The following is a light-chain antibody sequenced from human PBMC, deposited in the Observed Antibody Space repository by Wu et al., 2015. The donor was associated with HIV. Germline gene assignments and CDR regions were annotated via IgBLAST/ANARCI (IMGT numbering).Light chain of an antibody. CDR1: QDVGTY. V-gene: IGKV3-15*01. CDR2: ATS. Sequence: EIVMTQSPATLSLSPGERATLSCRASQDVGTYVAWYQQKPGQAPRLLMSATSRRASGIPARFIGRGSGTEFALTIDSLQSEDSAIYFCQQYEHWPPLTFGEGLRWKS. J-gene: IGKJ4*01. CDR3: QQYEHWPPLT.